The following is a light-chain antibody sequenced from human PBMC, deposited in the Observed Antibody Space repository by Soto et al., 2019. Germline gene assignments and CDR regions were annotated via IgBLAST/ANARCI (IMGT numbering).Light chain of an antibody. CDR3: SSYAGTHIV. CDR2: DVS. Sequence: SALSRAPSPCRSPGQSVPISCTSTSSDVGGYDYVSWYQQHPGKAPKLMIYDVSKRPSGVPDRFSGSKSGNTASLTFSGLQAEDEADYYCSSYAGTHIVFGTGTKVTAL. V-gene: IGLV2-8*02. J-gene: IGLJ1*01. CDR1: SSDVGGYDY.